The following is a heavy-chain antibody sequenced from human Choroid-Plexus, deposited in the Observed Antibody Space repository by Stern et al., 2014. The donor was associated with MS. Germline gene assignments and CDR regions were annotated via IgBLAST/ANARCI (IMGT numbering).Heavy chain of an antibody. CDR1: GFTFSNFG. Sequence: VQLVESGGGVAQPGRPLILSCAASGFTFSNFGMHWVRQAPGKGLEWVALISYDGSDKYYADSVKGRFTMCRDNSKNALYMHMNSLRAEETAVYYCAKDRQWSTYFFDYWGQGSLVTVSS. V-gene: IGHV3-30*18. D-gene: IGHD2-15*01. CDR3: AKDRQWSTYFFDY. CDR2: ISYDGSDK. J-gene: IGHJ4*02.